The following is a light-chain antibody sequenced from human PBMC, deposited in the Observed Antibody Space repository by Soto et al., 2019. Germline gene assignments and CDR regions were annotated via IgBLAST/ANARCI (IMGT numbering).Light chain of an antibody. V-gene: IGKV3-20*01. J-gene: IGKJ1*01. Sequence: EIVLTQSPGTLSLSPGERATLSCRASQSVRSSFLAWYQQKPGQAPRLLIYDASSRATGIQDRFSGSESGTDFTLTISRLEPEDFAVYYCQQYGSSPKTFGQGTKVEIK. CDR2: DAS. CDR3: QQYGSSPKT. CDR1: QSVRSSF.